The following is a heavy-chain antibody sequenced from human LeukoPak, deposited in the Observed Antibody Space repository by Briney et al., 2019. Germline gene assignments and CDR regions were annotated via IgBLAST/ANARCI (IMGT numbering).Heavy chain of an antibody. D-gene: IGHD5-18*01. V-gene: IGHV1-3*01. CDR2: INAGNGNT. CDR1: GYTFTSYA. CDR3: ARDVDTAMVHFDY. Sequence: ASVKVSCKASGYTFTSYAMHWVRQAPGQRLEWMGWINAGNGNTKYSQKFQGRVTITRDTSASTAYMELSSLRSEDTAVYYCARDVDTAMVHFDYWGQGTLVTVSS. J-gene: IGHJ4*02.